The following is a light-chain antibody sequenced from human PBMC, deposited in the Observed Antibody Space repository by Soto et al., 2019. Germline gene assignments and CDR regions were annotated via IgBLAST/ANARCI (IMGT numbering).Light chain of an antibody. Sequence: EIVLTQSPATLSLSPGERATLSCGASQSVGSSYLAWYQQKPGQAPRLLIYDASSRATGIPDRFSGSGSGTDFTLKISRVEAEDVGIYYCMQALQTPITFGQGTRLEIK. CDR2: DAS. CDR1: QSVGSSY. CDR3: MQALQTPIT. V-gene: IGKV3D-20*01. J-gene: IGKJ5*01.